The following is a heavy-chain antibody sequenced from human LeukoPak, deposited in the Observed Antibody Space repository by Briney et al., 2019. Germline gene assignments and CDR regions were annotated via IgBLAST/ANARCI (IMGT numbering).Heavy chain of an antibody. V-gene: IGHV3-30*02. D-gene: IGHD4-23*01. CDR3: AKGDGYGGNSANHYFDY. CDR1: GFTFSSYG. CDR2: IRYDGSNK. Sequence: GGSLRLSCAASGFTFSSYGMHWVRQAPGKGLEWVAFIRYDGSNKYYADSVKGRFTISRDNSKNTLYLQMNSLRAEDTAVYYCAKGDGYGGNSANHYFDYWGQGTLVTVSS. J-gene: IGHJ4*02.